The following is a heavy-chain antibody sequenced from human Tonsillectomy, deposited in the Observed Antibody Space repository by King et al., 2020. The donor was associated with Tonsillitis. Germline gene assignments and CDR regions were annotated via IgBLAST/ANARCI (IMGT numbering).Heavy chain of an antibody. CDR1: GFTFSSYA. CDR3: AKGGFNHHLTPIDY. CDR2: IYSGGSRT. Sequence: VQLVESGGGLVQPGESLRLSCAASGFTFSSYAMSWVRQAPGKGLEWVSVIYSGGSRTLYADSVKGRFTISRDNSENTLYLQMNSLRADDTAVYYCAKGGFNHHLTPIDYWGQGTLVTVSS. J-gene: IGHJ4*02. D-gene: IGHD1-14*01. V-gene: IGHV3-23*03.